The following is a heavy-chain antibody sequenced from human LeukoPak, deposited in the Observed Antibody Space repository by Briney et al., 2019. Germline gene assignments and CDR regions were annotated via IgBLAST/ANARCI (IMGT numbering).Heavy chain of an antibody. CDR1: GFTFSSYW. D-gene: IGHD6-6*01. CDR3: ARAEYSSSSSSFDY. Sequence: GGSLRLSCAASGFTFSSYWMHWVRQAPGKGLVWVSRINSDGSTTTYADSVKGRFTISRDNAKNTLYLQMNSLRAEDTAVYYCARAEYSSSSSSFDYWGQGTLVTVYS. J-gene: IGHJ4*02. CDR2: INSDGSTT. V-gene: IGHV3-74*03.